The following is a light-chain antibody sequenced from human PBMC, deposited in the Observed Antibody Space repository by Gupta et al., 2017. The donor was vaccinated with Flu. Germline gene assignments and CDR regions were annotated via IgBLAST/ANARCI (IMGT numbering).Light chain of an antibody. J-gene: IGLJ3*02. CDR2: RDS. Sequence: VSVALGQTARITCGGNNIQTKNVHWYQQKPGQAPVLVIHRDSTRPSGIPERFSGSNSGNTATLTISRAQDGDEADYFCQVWDSRTWVFGGGT. CDR3: QVWDSRTWV. V-gene: IGLV3-9*01. CDR1: NIQTKN.